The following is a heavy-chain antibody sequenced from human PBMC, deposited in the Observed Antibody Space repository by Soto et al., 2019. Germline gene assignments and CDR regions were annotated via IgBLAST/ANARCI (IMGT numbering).Heavy chain of an antibody. CDR2: ISWNSGSI. CDR1: GFTFDDYA. CDR3: ARVASGSYDWFDP. J-gene: IGHJ5*02. Sequence: GGSLRLSCAASGFTFDDYAMHWVRQAPGKGLEWVSGISWNSGSIGYADSVKGRFTISRDNAKNTVFLDMNSLRAEDTAVYYCARVASGSYDWFDPWGQGTLVTVSS. V-gene: IGHV3-9*01. D-gene: IGHD1-26*01.